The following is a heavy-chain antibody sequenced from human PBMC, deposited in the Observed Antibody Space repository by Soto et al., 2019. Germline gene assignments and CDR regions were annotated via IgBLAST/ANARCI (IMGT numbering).Heavy chain of an antibody. Sequence: QVVLLQSGAEVKEPGSSVRVSCKVSGSTFNNFAFSWVRQAPGHGPEWMGGIVVISNTADYSQRFRDRVTITADTSTNTLYMDLRSLTFEDTAVYYCARAIKRWEVHYYFDYWGQGTLVPVSS. CDR2: IVVISNTA. CDR3: ARAIKRWEVHYYFDY. J-gene: IGHJ4*02. CDR1: GSTFNNFA. D-gene: IGHD1-26*01. V-gene: IGHV1-69*06.